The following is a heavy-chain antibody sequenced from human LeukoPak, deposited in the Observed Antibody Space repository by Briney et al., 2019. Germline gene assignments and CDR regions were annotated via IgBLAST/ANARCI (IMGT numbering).Heavy chain of an antibody. CDR3: AKGLRGYDVRGYYADDAFDV. Sequence: GGSLRLSCAASGFTFSSYWMHWVRQAPGKGLVWVSRINSDGSSTIYADSVKGRFTISRDNAKNTLYLQMNSLRAEDTGIYYCAKGLRGYDVRGYYADDAFDVWGQGTMLTVSS. D-gene: IGHD3-22*01. V-gene: IGHV3-74*01. CDR2: INSDGSST. CDR1: GFTFSSYW. J-gene: IGHJ3*01.